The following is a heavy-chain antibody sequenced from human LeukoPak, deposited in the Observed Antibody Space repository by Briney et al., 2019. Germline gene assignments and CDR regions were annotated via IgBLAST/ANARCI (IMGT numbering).Heavy chain of an antibody. CDR3: ARGLEEPEIVVVPAAPGDWFDP. Sequence: GASVKVSCKASGGTFSSYAISWVRQAPGQGLEWMGGIIPIFGTANYAQKFQGRVTITADESTSTAYMELSRLRSDDTAVYYCARGLEEPEIVVVPAAPGDWFDPWGQGTLVTVSS. CDR1: GGTFSSYA. D-gene: IGHD2-2*01. CDR2: IIPIFGTA. J-gene: IGHJ5*02. V-gene: IGHV1-69*13.